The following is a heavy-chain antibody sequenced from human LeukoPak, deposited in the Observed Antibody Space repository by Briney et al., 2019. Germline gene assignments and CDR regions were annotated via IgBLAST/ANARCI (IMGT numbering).Heavy chain of an antibody. Sequence: PGVSLRLSCAASGFTFSSYGMHWVRQAPGKGLEWVAVISYDGSNKYYADSVKGRFTISRDNSKNTLYLQMNSLRAEDTAVYYCAKDAAAGGFDYWGRGTLVTVSS. V-gene: IGHV3-30*18. CDR1: GFTFSSYG. J-gene: IGHJ4*02. CDR3: AKDAAAGGFDY. CDR2: ISYDGSNK. D-gene: IGHD6-13*01.